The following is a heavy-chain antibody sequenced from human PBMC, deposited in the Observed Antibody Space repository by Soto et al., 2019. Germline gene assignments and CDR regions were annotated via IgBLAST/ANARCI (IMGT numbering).Heavy chain of an antibody. J-gene: IGHJ4*02. CDR2: IYWNDEA. CDR1: GFSLSTDAVG. Sequence: QITLEESGPTLVRPTQTLTLTCTVSGFSLSTDAVGVAWIRQPPGKALEWLALIYWNDEARYKSSLNNRLTITKDTSKNQVVLTMTDMAPLDTATYFCAHRIAAPGRNLDYWGQGIVVTVSS. CDR3: AHRIAAPGRNLDY. D-gene: IGHD6-13*01. V-gene: IGHV2-5*01.